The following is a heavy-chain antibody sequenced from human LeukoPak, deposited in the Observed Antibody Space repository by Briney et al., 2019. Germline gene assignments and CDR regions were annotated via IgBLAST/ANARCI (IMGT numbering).Heavy chain of an antibody. CDR3: ARAAADYYFDY. D-gene: IGHD6-13*01. CDR1: GGSISIYY. J-gene: IGHJ4*02. CDR2: IYCSGST. V-gene: IGHV4-59*01. Sequence: SETLSLTCTVSGGSISIYYWSWIRQPPGKGLEWIGYIYCSGSTNYNPSLKSRVTISVDTSKNQFSLKLSSVTVADTAVYYCARAAADYYFDYWGQGTLVTVSS.